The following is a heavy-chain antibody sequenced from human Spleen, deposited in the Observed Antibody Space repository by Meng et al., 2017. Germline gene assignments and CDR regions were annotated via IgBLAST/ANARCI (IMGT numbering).Heavy chain of an antibody. Sequence: QAQLVQPGTEVKEPGASVKVPCKASGYTFTSYAVHWVRQAPGQSLEWMGWINAGTGDRKYSQKFQDRVTITRDTSATTVYMELSSLRFEDTAVYYCARDPPATTLYLDCWGQGTLVTVSS. J-gene: IGHJ4*02. V-gene: IGHV1-3*01. CDR2: INAGTGDR. D-gene: IGHD4-11*01. CDR3: ARDPPATTLYLDC. CDR1: GYTFTSYA.